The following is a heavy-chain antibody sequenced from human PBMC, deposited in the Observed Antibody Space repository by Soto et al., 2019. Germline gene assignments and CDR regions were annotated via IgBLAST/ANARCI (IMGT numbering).Heavy chain of an antibody. V-gene: IGHV6-1*01. CDR3: TKQKGDSRSYHGLDV. Sequence: SQTLSLTCAISGDSVSSNSAAWNWIRQSPSRGLEWLGRAYYRSQWYYDSAVSVKSRITVIPDTSKNQFSLHLSSVTPEDTAIYYCTKQKGDSRSYHGLDVWGQGTTVTVPS. CDR1: GDSVSSNSAA. J-gene: IGHJ6*02. D-gene: IGHD2-21*02. CDR2: AYYRSQWYY.